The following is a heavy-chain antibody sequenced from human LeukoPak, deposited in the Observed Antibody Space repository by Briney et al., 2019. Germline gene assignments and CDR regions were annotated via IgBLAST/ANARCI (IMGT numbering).Heavy chain of an antibody. V-gene: IGHV2-5*02. J-gene: IGHJ4*02. D-gene: IGHD1-26*01. Sequence: SGPTLVNPTQTLTLTCTFSGFSLSSSGVGVGWIRQPPGNALEWLALIYWDDDKRYSPSLKSRLAITKDTSKNQVVLTMTNMDPVDTATYYCAHRRGTYYFQYWGPGTLVYVSS. CDR2: IYWDDDK. CDR3: AHRRGTYYFQY. CDR1: GFSLSSSGVG.